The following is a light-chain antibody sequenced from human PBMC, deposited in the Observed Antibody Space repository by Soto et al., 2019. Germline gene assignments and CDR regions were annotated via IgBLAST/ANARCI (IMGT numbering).Light chain of an antibody. CDR1: QGITSY. CDR3: QQSYSTTWT. Sequence: DIQMTQSPSTLSASVGDRVTITGRASQGITSYLAWYQQRPGKAPGLLIYSASTLQSGVPSRFSGSGSGTDFTLTISSLQPEDFATYYCQQSYSTTWTFGQGTKVDI. V-gene: IGKV1-39*01. CDR2: SAS. J-gene: IGKJ1*01.